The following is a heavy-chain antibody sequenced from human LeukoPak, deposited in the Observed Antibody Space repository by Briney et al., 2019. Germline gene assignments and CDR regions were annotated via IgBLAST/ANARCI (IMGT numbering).Heavy chain of an antibody. CDR2: IRSSGSTI. V-gene: IGHV3-48*03. D-gene: IGHD2-15*01. J-gene: IGHJ1*01. Sequence: GGSLRLSCAASGFTFSSYETNWVRQAPGKRLEWVSSIRSSGSTIYYADPVKGRFTISRDNPKNSLYLQMKSLRDEDTAVYYCARGHSAGSAEYFQHWGQGTLVTVSS. CDR3: ARGHSAGSAEYFQH. CDR1: GFTFSSYE.